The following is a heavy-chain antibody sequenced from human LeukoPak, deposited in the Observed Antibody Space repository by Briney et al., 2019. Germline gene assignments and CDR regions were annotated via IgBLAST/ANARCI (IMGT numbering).Heavy chain of an antibody. CDR2: TYHSGST. Sequence: SETLSLTCAVSGYSISSGYYWGWIRQPPGKGLEWIGSTYHSGSTYYNPPLKSRVTISVDTSKNQFSLKLSSVTAADTAVYYCARGGTGNWFDPWGQGTLVTVSS. J-gene: IGHJ5*02. CDR3: ARGGTGNWFDP. CDR1: GYSISSGYY. D-gene: IGHD1-1*01. V-gene: IGHV4-38-2*01.